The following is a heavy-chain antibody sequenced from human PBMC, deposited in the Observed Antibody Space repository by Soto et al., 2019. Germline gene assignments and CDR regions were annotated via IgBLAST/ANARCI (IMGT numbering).Heavy chain of an antibody. Sequence: QVQLVQSGAEVKKPGASVKVSCKASGYTFTSYYMHWVRQAPGQGLEWMGIINPSGGSTSYAQKSQGRVTRTRDTSTSTVYMELSSLRSEDTAVYYCARTSGSRDGYNWGRYWYFALCGRGPLVTVSS. CDR2: INPSGGST. CDR1: GYTFTSYY. V-gene: IGHV1-46*01. D-gene: IGHD5-12*01. J-gene: IGHJ2*01. CDR3: ARTSGSRDGYNWGRYWYFAL.